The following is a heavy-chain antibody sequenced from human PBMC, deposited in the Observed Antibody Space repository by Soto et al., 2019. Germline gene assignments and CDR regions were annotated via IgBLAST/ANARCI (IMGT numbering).Heavy chain of an antibody. CDR2: ITGSGVST. CDR1: GFTFSSYN. V-gene: IGHV3-23*01. D-gene: IGHD3-10*01. J-gene: IGHJ4*01. Sequence: EVQLLESGGGLVQPGGSLRLSCAASGFTFSSYNLNWVRQAPGQGLEWVSTITGSGVSTYYADSVKGRFTISRDNFKERLYLQMNSLRADDTAVYYCAKQADSIGFNYGSCFDFWGHGTLVTVSS. CDR3: AKQADSIGFNYGSCFDF.